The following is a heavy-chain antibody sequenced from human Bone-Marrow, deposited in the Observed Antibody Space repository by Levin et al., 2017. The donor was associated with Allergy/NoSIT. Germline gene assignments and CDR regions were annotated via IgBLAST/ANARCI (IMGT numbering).Heavy chain of an antibody. CDR3: ARRVMAEAAPRDWFDP. CDR2: INPNSGGT. V-gene: IGHV1-2*02. Sequence: GGSLRLSCKASGYTFTAYYIHWVRQAPGQGLEWMGWINPNSGGTYLAQNFLGRVTMTRDTSISTVYMELRGLTSDDTAVYFCARRVMAEAAPRDWFDPWGPGTLVTVSS. J-gene: IGHJ5*02. CDR1: GYTFTAYY. D-gene: IGHD6-19*01.